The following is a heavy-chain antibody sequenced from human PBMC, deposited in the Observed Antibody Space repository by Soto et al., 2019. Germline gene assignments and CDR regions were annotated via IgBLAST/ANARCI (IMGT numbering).Heavy chain of an antibody. CDR1: GGSVSSGSYY. D-gene: IGHD3-16*01. CDR2: IYYSGGT. V-gene: IGHV4-61*01. Sequence: SETLSLTCTVSGGSVSSGSYYWSWTRQPPGKGLEWIGYIYYSGGTNYKPSLRSRVTISVDTSKNQYSLKVTSVTSADTAVYYCARGRGYYDSTDFDYWGQGIPVTV. J-gene: IGHJ4*02. CDR3: ARGRGYYDSTDFDY.